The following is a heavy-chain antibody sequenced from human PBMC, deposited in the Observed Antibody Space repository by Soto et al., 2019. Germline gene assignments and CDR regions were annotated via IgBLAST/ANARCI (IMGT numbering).Heavy chain of an antibody. J-gene: IGHJ6*02. CDR2: ISYAEIGK. V-gene: IGHV3-30*18. CDR3: AKDSGYQLPDNYFYYGLDV. D-gene: IGHD2-2*01. CDR1: GFTFTSHA. Sequence: QGQLVESGGGVVQPGRSLRLSCAASGFTFTSHAMHCVRQTPGKGLEWVAAISYAEIGKKYASSGKGRFTVSRDNVKNTLALQMNSLRPDDTAVYDCAKDSGYQLPDNYFYYGLDVWGQGTTVTVSS.